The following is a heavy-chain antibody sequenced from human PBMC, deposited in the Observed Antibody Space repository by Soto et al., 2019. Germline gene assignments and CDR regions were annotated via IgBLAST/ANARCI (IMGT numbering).Heavy chain of an antibody. CDR2: IYHSGSP. Sequence: QVQLQESGPGLVKPSGTLSLTCAASSGSIFTTNWWSWVRQSPGRGLQWIGDIYHSGSPKYNPSHNSRVSISIDKSNDRFFLNLTSVTAADTAVYYCARKPDVATAKVGGGYVFDVWGQGTMVTVSS. D-gene: IGHD3-16*01. V-gene: IGHV4-4*02. CDR1: SGSIFTTNW. CDR3: ARKPDVATAKVGGGYVFDV. J-gene: IGHJ3*01.